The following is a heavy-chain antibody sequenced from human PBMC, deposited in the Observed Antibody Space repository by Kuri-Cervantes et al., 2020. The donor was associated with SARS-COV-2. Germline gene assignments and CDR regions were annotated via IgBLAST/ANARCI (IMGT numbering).Heavy chain of an antibody. D-gene: IGHD4/OR15-4a*01. Sequence: GESLKISCAASGFTFNNYWMHWVRQTPGKGLVWVSRINGDGSSVSYADPVKGRFTISRDSATNTLFLQMTSLRAEDTALYYCAGQATMANPDYWGQGTLVTVSS. CDR1: GFTFNNYW. CDR3: AGQATMANPDY. CDR2: INGDGSSV. J-gene: IGHJ4*02. V-gene: IGHV3-74*01.